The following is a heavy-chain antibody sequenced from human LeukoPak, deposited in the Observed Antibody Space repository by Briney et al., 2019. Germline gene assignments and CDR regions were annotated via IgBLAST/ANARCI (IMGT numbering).Heavy chain of an antibody. CDR1: GYTFGSYA. CDR2: ISYDGSNK. D-gene: IGHD3-10*01. V-gene: IGHV3-30-3*01. CDR3: ARGARLLWPDKTSDAFDI. J-gene: IGHJ3*02. Sequence: GRSLRLSCAASGYTFGSYAMHWVRQAPGKGLEWVAVISYDGSNKYYADSVKGRFTISRDNSKNTLYLQMNSLRAEDTAVYYCARGARLLWPDKTSDAFDIWGQGTMVTVSS.